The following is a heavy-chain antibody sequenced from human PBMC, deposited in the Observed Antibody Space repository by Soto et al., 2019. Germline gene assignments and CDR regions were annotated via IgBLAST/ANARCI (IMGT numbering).Heavy chain of an antibody. CDR1: GFTFGDYA. J-gene: IGHJ3*02. V-gene: IGHV3-49*03. D-gene: IGHD2-21*01. Sequence: GGSLRLSCTASGFTFGDYAMSWFRQAPGKGLEWVGFIRSKAYGGTTEYAASVKGRFTISRDDSKSIAYLQMNSLKTEDTAVYYCTRESVWRNDAFDIWGQGTMVTVSS. CDR2: IRSKAYGGTT. CDR3: TRESVWRNDAFDI.